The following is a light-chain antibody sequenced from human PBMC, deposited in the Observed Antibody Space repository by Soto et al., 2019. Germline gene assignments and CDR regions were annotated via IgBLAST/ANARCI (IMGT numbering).Light chain of an antibody. Sequence: DIQMTQSPSSLSASVGDRVSITCRASQSISSYLNWYQQKPGKAPRLLIYAASSLQSGVTSRFIGSGSGTDFTLTISSLQPEDFATYYCQQSHSTPQTFGQGTKLEFK. CDR3: QQSHSTPQT. CDR2: AAS. CDR1: QSISSY. J-gene: IGKJ2*01. V-gene: IGKV1-39*01.